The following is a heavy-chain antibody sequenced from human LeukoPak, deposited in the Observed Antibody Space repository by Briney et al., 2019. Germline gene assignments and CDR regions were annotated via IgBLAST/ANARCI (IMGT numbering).Heavy chain of an antibody. D-gene: IGHD3-22*01. CDR1: GFTFSSYA. CDR2: ISYDGSNE. Sequence: GGSLRLSCAASGFTFSSYAMHWVRQAPGKGLEWVAVISYDGSNEYYADSVKGRFTISRDNSENTLYLQMNSLRAEDTAVYYCARDYYDSSGYYLGFFDYWGQGTLVTVSS. V-gene: IGHV3-30*01. CDR3: ARDYYDSSGYYLGFFDY. J-gene: IGHJ4*02.